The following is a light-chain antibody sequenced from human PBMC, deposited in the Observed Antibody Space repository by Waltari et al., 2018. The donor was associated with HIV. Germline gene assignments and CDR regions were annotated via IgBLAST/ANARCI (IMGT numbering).Light chain of an antibody. V-gene: IGLV2-23*02. Sequence: QSALTQPASVSGSPGQSITISCTGTSSDVGSYNFVSWYQQHPGKAPKLMIYEVIKRPSGVSNRFSGSKSGNTASLTISGLQGEDEADYYCCSYVGRSTVVFGGGTKLTVL. CDR1: SSDVGSYNF. CDR3: CSYVGRSTVV. J-gene: IGLJ2*01. CDR2: EVI.